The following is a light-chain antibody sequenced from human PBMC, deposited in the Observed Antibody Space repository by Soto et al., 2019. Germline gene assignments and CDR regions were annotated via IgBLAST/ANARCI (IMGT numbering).Light chain of an antibody. Sequence: DIQLTQSPSFLSASVGDRVTISCRASQGISDYLAWYQQKPGKAPKLLIYGASTLQSGVPSRLSGSATGTEFTLTISSLQPEDCATYFCQQFNASPLTFGGGTKLEIK. CDR3: QQFNASPLT. J-gene: IGKJ4*01. CDR1: QGISDY. V-gene: IGKV1-9*01. CDR2: GAS.